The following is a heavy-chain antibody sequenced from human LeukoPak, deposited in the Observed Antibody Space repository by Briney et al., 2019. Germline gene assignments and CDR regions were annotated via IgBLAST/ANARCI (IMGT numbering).Heavy chain of an antibody. D-gene: IGHD3-10*01. J-gene: IGHJ4*02. CDR2: INAGNGNT. CDR3: ARDQRRFGQLSFVH. V-gene: IGHV1-3*01. CDR1: GYTFTSYA. Sequence: ASVKVSCKASGYTFTSYAMHWVLHAPGQRLEWRGWINAGNGNTKYSQKLQGRVTITRHTSASTAYMELSSLRSEDTAVYYCARDQRRFGQLSFVHWGQGTLVTVSS.